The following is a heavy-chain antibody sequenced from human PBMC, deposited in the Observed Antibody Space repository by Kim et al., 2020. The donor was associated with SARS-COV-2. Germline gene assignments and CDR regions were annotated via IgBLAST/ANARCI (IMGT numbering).Heavy chain of an antibody. J-gene: IGHJ3*02. CDR3: ARGKWGYCSSTNCYDAFDI. CDR2: ISYDGSNK. Sequence: GGSLRLSCAASGFTFSNYVMHWVRQAPGKGLEWVAVISYDGSNKYYADSVKGRFTISRDNSKNTLYLQMNSLRAEDTAMYYCARGKWGYCSSTNCYDAFDIWGQGTMVTVSS. V-gene: IGHV3-30-3*01. CDR1: GFTFSNYV. D-gene: IGHD2-2*01.